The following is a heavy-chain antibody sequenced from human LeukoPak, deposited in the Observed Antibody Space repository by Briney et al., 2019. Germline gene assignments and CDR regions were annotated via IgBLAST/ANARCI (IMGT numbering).Heavy chain of an antibody. V-gene: IGHV1-46*01. CDR2: INPSAGST. CDR1: GYTFTSSY. J-gene: IGHJ3*02. Sequence: ASVKVSCKASGYTFTSSYIHWVRQAPGQGLGWMGIINPSAGSTSYAQKFQGRVTMTRDMSTSTVYMELSSLRSDDTAMYYCARHTDIWGQGTMVTVSS. CDR3: ARHTDI.